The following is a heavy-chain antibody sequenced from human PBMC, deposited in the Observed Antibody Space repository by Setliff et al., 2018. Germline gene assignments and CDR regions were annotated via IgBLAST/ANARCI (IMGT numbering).Heavy chain of an antibody. V-gene: IGHV4-59*01. CDR1: GGFTSSFY. J-gene: IGHJ5*02. CDR2: VDHSGST. CDR3: ARDYQGGWFDP. Sequence: TSETLSLTCTISGGFTSSFYWSWIRQAPGKGLEWIGYVDHSGSTNFSPSLKSRGTISVDTSKTQVSLTLTSVTAADTAVYYCARDYQGGWFDPWGPGTLVTVSS. D-gene: IGHD3-16*01.